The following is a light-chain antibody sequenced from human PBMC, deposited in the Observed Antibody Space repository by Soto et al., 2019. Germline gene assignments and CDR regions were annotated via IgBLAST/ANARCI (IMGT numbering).Light chain of an antibody. Sequence: DIQMTQSPSSLSASVGDRVTITCRASQSISSYLNWYQQKPGKAPNLLIYAASSLQSGVLSRFSGSGSGTDFTLTISSLQPEDFATYYCQQTYSTLLTFGPGTKVDIK. CDR3: QQTYSTLLT. CDR1: QSISSY. J-gene: IGKJ3*01. CDR2: AAS. V-gene: IGKV1-39*01.